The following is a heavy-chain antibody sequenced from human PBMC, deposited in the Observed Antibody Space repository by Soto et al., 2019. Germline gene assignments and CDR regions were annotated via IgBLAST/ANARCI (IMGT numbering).Heavy chain of an antibody. CDR2: IKQDGSEK. V-gene: IGHV3-7*01. CDR3: ARAGYCSSTSCSDY. Sequence: GGSLRLSCAASGFTFSSYWMSWVRQAPGKGLEWVANIKQDGSEKYYVDSVKGRFTISRDNAKNSLYLQMNSLRAEDTAVYYCARAGYCSSTSCSDYWGQGTLVTVSS. CDR1: GFTFSSYW. D-gene: IGHD2-2*03. J-gene: IGHJ4*02.